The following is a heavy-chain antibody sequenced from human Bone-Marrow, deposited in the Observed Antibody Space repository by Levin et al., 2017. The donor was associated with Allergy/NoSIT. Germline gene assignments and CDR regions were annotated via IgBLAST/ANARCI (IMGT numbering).Heavy chain of an antibody. Sequence: GESLKISCAGSGFSFSSYAMHWVRQAPGKGLEWVAVIWFDGSKEYYADSVKGRFTISRDNSKNTLYLQMNSLRAEDTAVYFCARNYDFWSGFLAGFETGGLDVWGQGTTVTVSS. CDR3: ARNYDFWSGFLAGFETGGLDV. V-gene: IGHV3-33*03. D-gene: IGHD3-3*01. CDR1: GFSFSSYA. CDR2: IWFDGSKE. J-gene: IGHJ6*02.